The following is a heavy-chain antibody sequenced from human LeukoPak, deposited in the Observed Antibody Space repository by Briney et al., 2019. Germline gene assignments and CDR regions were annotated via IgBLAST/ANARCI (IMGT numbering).Heavy chain of an antibody. J-gene: IGHJ4*02. CDR3: ARGTLRGYDSRLKDDY. CDR1: GFTFSSYA. CDR2: ISGSGGST. Sequence: GGSLRLSCTASGFTFSSYAMSWVRQAPGKGLEWVSAISGSGGSTYYADSVKGRFTISRDNSKNTLYLQMNSLRAEDTAVYYCARGTLRGYDSRLKDDYWGQGTLVTVSS. D-gene: IGHD3-22*01. V-gene: IGHV3-23*01.